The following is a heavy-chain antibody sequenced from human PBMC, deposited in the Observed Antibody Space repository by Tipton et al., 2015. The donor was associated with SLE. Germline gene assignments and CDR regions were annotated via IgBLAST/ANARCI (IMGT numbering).Heavy chain of an antibody. D-gene: IGHD4-17*01. Sequence: TLSLTCTVSGDSISSDIHYWGWIRQPPGKGLEWIGGVFYTGTTSNNSSVKSRVAISIDTSKNHFSLRLTSVTAADTAVYYCARRAYGDYGVDYWGQGTLVSVSS. CDR3: ARRAYGDYGVDY. CDR1: GDSISSDIHY. CDR2: VFYTGTT. J-gene: IGHJ4*02. V-gene: IGHV4-39*02.